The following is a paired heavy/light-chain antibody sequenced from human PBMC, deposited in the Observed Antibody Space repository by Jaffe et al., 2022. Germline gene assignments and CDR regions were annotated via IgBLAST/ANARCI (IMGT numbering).Heavy chain of an antibody. D-gene: IGHD3-10*01. CDR2: ISGSGGST. CDR1: GFTFSSYA. J-gene: IGHJ4*02. V-gene: IGHV3-23*01. CDR3: AKSISRGGSGSYYNDELGNFDY. Sequence: EVQLLESGGGLVQPGGSLRLSCAASGFTFSSYAMSWVRQAPGKGLEWVSAISGSGGSTYYADSVKGRFTISRDNSKNTLYLQMNSLRAEDTAVYYCAKSISRGGSGSYYNDELGNFDYWGQGTLVTVSS.
Light chain of an antibody. CDR3: LQDYNYPQT. CDR1: QGIRND. Sequence: AIQMTQSPSSLSASVGDRVTITCRASQGIRNDLGWYQQKPGKAPKLLIYAASSLQSGVPSRFSGSGSGTDFTLTISSLQPEDFATYYCLQDYNYPQTFGQGTKVEIK. V-gene: IGKV1-6*01. J-gene: IGKJ1*01. CDR2: AAS.